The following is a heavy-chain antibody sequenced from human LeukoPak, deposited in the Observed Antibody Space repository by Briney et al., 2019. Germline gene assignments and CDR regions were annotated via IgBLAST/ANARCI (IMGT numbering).Heavy chain of an antibody. CDR1: GYTFTSYY. J-gene: IGHJ4*02. Sequence: ASVKVSCKASGYTFTSYYMHWVRQAPGQGLEWMGIINPSGGSTSYAQKFQGRVTMTRDTSTSTVYMELSSLRSEDTAVYYCARSLGKYSGYGAGFDYWGQGTPVTVSS. D-gene: IGHD5-12*01. V-gene: IGHV1-46*03. CDR2: INPSGGST. CDR3: ARSLGKYSGYGAGFDY.